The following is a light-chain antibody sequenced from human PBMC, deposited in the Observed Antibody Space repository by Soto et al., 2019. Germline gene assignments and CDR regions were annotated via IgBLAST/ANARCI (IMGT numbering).Light chain of an antibody. Sequence: EIVLTQSPGSLSLSPGERVTLSCRASQSLTSNYLAWYQQKPGQAPRLLIYGASSRATGIPDRFSGSGSGTDFTLTINRMEPEDFAVYYCQQYGSSPMTFGQGTRLEIK. CDR2: GAS. CDR3: QQYGSSPMT. V-gene: IGKV3-20*01. CDR1: QSLTSNY. J-gene: IGKJ5*01.